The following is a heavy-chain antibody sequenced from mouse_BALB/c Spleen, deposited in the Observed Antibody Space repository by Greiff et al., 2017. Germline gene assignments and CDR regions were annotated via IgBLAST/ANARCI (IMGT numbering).Heavy chain of an antibody. J-gene: IGHJ4*01. Sequence: EVKLVESGGGLVQPGGSLRLSCATSGFTFTDYYMSWVRQPPGKALEWLGFIRNKANGYTTEYSASVKGRFTISRDNSQSILYLQMNTLRAEDSATYYCAREPGTGYAMDDWGQGTSVTVSS. CDR1: GFTFTDYY. CDR2: IRNKANGYTT. V-gene: IGHV7-3*02. D-gene: IGHD3-3*01. CDR3: AREPGTGYAMDD.